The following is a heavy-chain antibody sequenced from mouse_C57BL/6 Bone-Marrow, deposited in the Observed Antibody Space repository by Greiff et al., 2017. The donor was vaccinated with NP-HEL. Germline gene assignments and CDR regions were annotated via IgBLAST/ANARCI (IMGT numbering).Heavy chain of an antibody. CDR3: AIGGIPLFAF. D-gene: IGHD3-3*01. J-gene: IGHJ3*01. CDR1: GYTFTSYG. CDR2: IYPRSGNT. V-gene: IGHV1-81*01. Sequence: VQLQQPGAELARPGASVKLSCKASGYTFTSYGISWVKQRTGQGLEWIGEIYPRSGNTYYNEKFKGKATLTADKSSSTAYMELRSLTSEDSAVYYCAIGGIPLFAFWGRGTRITVSA.